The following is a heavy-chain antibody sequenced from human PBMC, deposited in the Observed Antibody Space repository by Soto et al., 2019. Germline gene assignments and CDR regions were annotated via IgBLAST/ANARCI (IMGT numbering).Heavy chain of an antibody. CDR3: ARNRYCSSTSCYAVHFDL. D-gene: IGHD2-2*01. CDR1: GYTFTSYY. V-gene: IGHV1-46*03. Sequence: QVQLVQSGAEVKKPGASVKVSCKASGYTFTSYYMHCVRQAPGQGLEWMGIINPSGGSTSYAQKFQGRVTMTRDTSTSTVYMELSSLRSEDTAVYYCARNRYCSSTSCYAVHFDLWGRGTLVTVSS. CDR2: INPSGGST. J-gene: IGHJ2*01.